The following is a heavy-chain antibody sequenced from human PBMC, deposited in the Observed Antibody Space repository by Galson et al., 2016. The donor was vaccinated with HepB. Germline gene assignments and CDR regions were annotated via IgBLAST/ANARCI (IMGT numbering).Heavy chain of an antibody. CDR1: GFTFGNYY. J-gene: IGHJ3*01. D-gene: IGHD1-26*01. Sequence: SLRLSCAASGFTFGNYYMSWIRQAPGKGLEWVAYISPSTTHINYADSVMGRFTVSRDNAKNSLYLQTNSLGAEDTAVYYCASPSGRYSVHTFDLWGQGTMVTVSS. CDR2: ISPSTTHI. CDR3: ASPSGRYSVHTFDL. V-gene: IGHV3-11*06.